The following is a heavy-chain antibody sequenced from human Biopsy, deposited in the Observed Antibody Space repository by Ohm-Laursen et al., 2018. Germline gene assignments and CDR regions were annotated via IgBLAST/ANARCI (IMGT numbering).Heavy chain of an antibody. CDR2: IFAGGGRT. J-gene: IGHJ4*02. CDR1: GLSIGTNY. CDR3: ARTIMVGGVILNYFDY. V-gene: IGHV3-53*01. D-gene: IGHD3-10*01. Sequence: SLRLSCAASGLSIGTNYMTWVRQAPGKGLDWVSIIFAGGGRTYYADSVKDRFTISRDISENTVSLQMNSLRAEDTAVYYCARTIMVGGVILNYFDYWGQGTLVTVSS.